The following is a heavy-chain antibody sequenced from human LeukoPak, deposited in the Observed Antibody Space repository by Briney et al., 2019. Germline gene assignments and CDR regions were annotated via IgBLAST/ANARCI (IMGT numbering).Heavy chain of an antibody. Sequence: GGSLRLSCAASGFTFSTYAMSWVRQAPGKGLAWVSTISDGGSDTHYADSVKGRFTISRDNAKNSLYPQVNSLRDEDTAVYFCARAAYNSGPDYWGQGTLVTVSS. CDR3: ARAAYNSGPDY. CDR2: ISDGGSDT. J-gene: IGHJ4*02. D-gene: IGHD6-19*01. CDR1: GFTFSTYA. V-gene: IGHV3-23*01.